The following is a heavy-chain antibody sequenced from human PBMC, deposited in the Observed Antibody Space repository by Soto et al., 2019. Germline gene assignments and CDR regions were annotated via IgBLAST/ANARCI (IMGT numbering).Heavy chain of an antibody. V-gene: IGHV3-7*01. D-gene: IGHD2-15*01. CDR3: ARSAGWRDRFDY. Sequence: PGGSLRLSCAASGCSFSDYYMTWVRQAPGKGLEWVANLKEDGSGQFYMDSVRGRLSISRDNANNLLYLQMNNLRAEDTAVYYCARSAGWRDRFDYWGRGTLVTVSS. J-gene: IGHJ4*02. CDR1: GCSFSDYY. CDR2: LKEDGSGQ.